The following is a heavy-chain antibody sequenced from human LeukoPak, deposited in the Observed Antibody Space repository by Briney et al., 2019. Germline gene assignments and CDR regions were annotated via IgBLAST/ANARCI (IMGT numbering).Heavy chain of an antibody. V-gene: IGHV3-21*01. J-gene: IGHJ4*02. CDR3: VAAAGYYFDY. CDR2: IDSTSTYI. Sequence: PGGSLRLSCAASGFTFITYSMNWVRQAPGKGLEWVSSIDSTSTYIFYADSLKGRVTISRDNAKNSLILHMNSLRAEDTAVYYCVAAAGYYFDYWGRETLVTVSS. D-gene: IGHD6-25*01. CDR1: GFTFITYS.